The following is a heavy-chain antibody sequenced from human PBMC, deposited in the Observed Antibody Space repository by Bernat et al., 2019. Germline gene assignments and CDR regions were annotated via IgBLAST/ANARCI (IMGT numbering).Heavy chain of an antibody. D-gene: IGHD1-1*01. V-gene: IGHV3-33*01. CDR1: GFTFSSYG. CDR2: IWYDGSNK. J-gene: IGHJ6*02. CDR3: ARGQQLWGV. Sequence: QVQLVESGGGVVQPGRSLRLSCAASGFTFSSYGMHWVRQAPGKGLEWVAVIWYDGSNKYYADSVKGRFTISRDNAKNSLYLQMNGLRAEDTAVYYCARGQQLWGVWGQGTTVTVSS.